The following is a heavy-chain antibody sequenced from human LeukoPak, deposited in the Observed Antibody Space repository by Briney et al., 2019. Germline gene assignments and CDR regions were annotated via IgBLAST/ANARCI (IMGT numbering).Heavy chain of an antibody. CDR1: GVSISSYY. CDR2: IYYSGST. J-gene: IGHJ4*02. V-gene: IGHV4-59*01. Sequence: SETLSLTCTVSGVSISSYYWSWIRQPPGKGLEWIGYIYYSGSTDYNPSLKSRVTISVDTSNNQFSLQVSSVTAADTAVYYCARSSGTYRSFDYWGQGTLVTASS. D-gene: IGHD1-26*01. CDR3: ARSSGTYRSFDY.